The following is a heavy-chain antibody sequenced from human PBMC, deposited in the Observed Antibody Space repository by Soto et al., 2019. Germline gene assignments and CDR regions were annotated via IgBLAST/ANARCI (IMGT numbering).Heavy chain of an antibody. CDR3: AHRLPGPSGYDV. Sequence: QITLKESGPTLVKPTQTLTLTCTFSGISLTSGVVGVGWILQPPGEALEWLALIYWNDEQYYNPSLRNRLTITRDTSKNQVVLTMTNMDPVDTATYYCAHRLPGPSGYDVWGQGTTVTVSS. CDR1: GISLTSGVVG. D-gene: IGHD6-13*01. J-gene: IGHJ6*02. V-gene: IGHV2-5*01. CDR2: IYWNDEQ.